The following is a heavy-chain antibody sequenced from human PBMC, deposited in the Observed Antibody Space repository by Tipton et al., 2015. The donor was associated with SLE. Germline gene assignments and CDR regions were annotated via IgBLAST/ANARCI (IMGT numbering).Heavy chain of an antibody. CDR1: GGSISSGSYY. CDR2: IYTSGST. CDR3: ASGYSSSWTGYYYYYGMDV. J-gene: IGHJ6*02. D-gene: IGHD6-13*01. V-gene: IGHV4-61*09. Sequence: TLSLTCTFSGGSISSGSYYWSWIRQPAGKGLERIGNIYTSGSTNYNPSLKSRVTISVDTSKNQFSLKLSSVTAADTAVYYCASGYSSSWTGYYYYYGMDVWGQGTMVTVFS.